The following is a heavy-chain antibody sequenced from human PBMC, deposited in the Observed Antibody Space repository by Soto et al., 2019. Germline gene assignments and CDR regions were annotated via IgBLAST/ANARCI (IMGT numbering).Heavy chain of an antibody. D-gene: IGHD2-21*01. CDR1: GYTFTAYV. V-gene: IGHV1-3*01. Sequence: ASVKVSCKASGYTFTAYVIHWVRQAPGQGLEWMGWVNGGSGNTRYSQKLQGRVTISRDTSASSAYMELNSLRSEDTAVYYCARYSAISPFEHWGQGTLVTVSS. CDR3: ARYSAISPFEH. J-gene: IGHJ4*02. CDR2: VNGGSGNT.